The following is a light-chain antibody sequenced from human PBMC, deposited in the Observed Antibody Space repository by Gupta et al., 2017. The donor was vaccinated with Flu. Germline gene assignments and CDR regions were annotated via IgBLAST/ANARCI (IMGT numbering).Light chain of an antibody. CDR2: AAS. CDR1: QSISSY. J-gene: IGKJ1*01. V-gene: IGKV1-39*01. CDR3: QQSYSNPRT. Sequence: DVQLTPSPSSLSASVGDRVTITCRASQSISSYLNWYQQKPGKAPKLLIYAASSLQSGVPSRFSGSGSGTDFTLTISSLQPEDFATYYCQQSYSNPRTFGQGTKVEIK.